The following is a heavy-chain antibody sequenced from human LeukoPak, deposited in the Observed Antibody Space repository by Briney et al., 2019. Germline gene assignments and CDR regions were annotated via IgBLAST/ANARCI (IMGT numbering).Heavy chain of an antibody. Sequence: GGSLRLSCGASGFTFSRYAMSWVRQAPGKGLQWVSEIGGSGGAIYYADSVKGRFTISRDNSKNSLYLQMNSLRAEDTAVYYCARDWVAVAGNDYWGQGTLVTVSS. D-gene: IGHD6-19*01. V-gene: IGHV3-23*01. J-gene: IGHJ4*02. CDR3: ARDWVAVAGNDY. CDR2: IGGSGGAI. CDR1: GFTFSRYA.